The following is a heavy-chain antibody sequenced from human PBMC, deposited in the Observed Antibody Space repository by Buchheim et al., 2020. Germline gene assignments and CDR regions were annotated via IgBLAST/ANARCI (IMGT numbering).Heavy chain of an antibody. V-gene: IGHV3-23*01. J-gene: IGHJ4*02. CDR3: AKGGPSSLYYFDY. Sequence: EVQLLESGGGLVQPGGSLRLSCAASGFTISSYAMRWVRQAPGKGLEWVSTIGSGGNTYYADSVKGRFTSSRDNSKKQLSVQMHSLRAEDTAVYYCAKGGPSSLYYFDYWGQGTL. CDR2: IGSGGNT. D-gene: IGHD5-12*01. CDR1: GFTISSYA.